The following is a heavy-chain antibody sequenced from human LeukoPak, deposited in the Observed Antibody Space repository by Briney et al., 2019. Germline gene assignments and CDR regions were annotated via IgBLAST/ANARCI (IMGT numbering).Heavy chain of an antibody. V-gene: IGHV1-8*01. CDR1: GYTFTSYD. Sequence: ASVKVSCKASGYTFTSYDINWVRQATGQGLEWMGWMNPNSGNTGYAQKFQGRVTMTRNTSISTAYMELSSLRSEDTAVYYCAKDQHPTLLRYYYYYGMDVWGQGTTVTVSS. CDR2: MNPNSGNT. J-gene: IGHJ6*02. CDR3: AKDQHPTLLRYYYYYGMDV. D-gene: IGHD2-21*01.